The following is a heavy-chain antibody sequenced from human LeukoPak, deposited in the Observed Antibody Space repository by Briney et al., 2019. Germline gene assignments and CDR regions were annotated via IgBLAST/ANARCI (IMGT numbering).Heavy chain of an antibody. Sequence: SETLSLTCAVYGGSFSGYYWSWIRQPPGKGLEWIGEINHSGSTNYNPSLKSRVTISVDTSKNQFSRKLSSVTAADTAVYYCAREDCSSTSCYPYYFDYWGQGTLVTVSS. D-gene: IGHD2-2*01. CDR3: AREDCSSTSCYPYYFDY. V-gene: IGHV4-34*01. J-gene: IGHJ4*02. CDR1: GGSFSGYY. CDR2: INHSGST.